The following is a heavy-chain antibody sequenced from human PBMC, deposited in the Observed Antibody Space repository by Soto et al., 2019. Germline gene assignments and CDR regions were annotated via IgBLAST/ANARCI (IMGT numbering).Heavy chain of an antibody. Sequence: GGSLRLSCAASGFTFDDYAMHWVRQVPGKGLEWVSGSNWNSGSIGYGDSVKGRFAISRDNAKNSLHLQMNSLSAEDTAFYYCVKDESINWYSGHFRHWGQGTLVTVSS. CDR1: GFTFDDYA. D-gene: IGHD6-13*01. V-gene: IGHV3-9*01. J-gene: IGHJ1*01. CDR2: SNWNSGSI. CDR3: VKDESINWYSGHFRH.